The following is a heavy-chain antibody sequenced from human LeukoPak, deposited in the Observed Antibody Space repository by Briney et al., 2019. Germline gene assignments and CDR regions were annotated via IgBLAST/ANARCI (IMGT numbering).Heavy chain of an antibody. J-gene: IGHJ4*02. D-gene: IGHD4-17*01. Sequence: GGSLRLSCAASGFTFSRHWMHWVRQAPGKGLVWVSRIYGDGSRIGYADSVKGRFTISRDNSKNTLYLQTSSLRAEDTAVYYCARASTTVPNLLDHWGRGTLVTVSS. V-gene: IGHV3-74*01. CDR3: ARASTTVPNLLDH. CDR1: GFTFSRHW. CDR2: IYGDGSRI.